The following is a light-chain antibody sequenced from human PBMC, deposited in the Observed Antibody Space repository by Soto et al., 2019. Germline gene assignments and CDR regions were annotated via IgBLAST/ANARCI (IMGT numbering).Light chain of an antibody. CDR3: CSYAGSSTWV. CDR2: EGT. J-gene: IGLJ3*02. CDR1: SSDVGSYTL. Sequence: QTVVTQPASVSGSPGQSITISCTGTSSDVGSYTLVSWYQQNPGKAPKLIIYEGTKRPSGVSNRFSGSKSGNTASLTISGLQAEDEADYYCCSYAGSSTWVFGGGTKLTVL. V-gene: IGLV2-23*01.